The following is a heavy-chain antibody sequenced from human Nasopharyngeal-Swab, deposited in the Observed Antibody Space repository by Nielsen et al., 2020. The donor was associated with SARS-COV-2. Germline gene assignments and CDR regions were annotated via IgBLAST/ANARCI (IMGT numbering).Heavy chain of an antibody. CDR3: ARGDSSSWYPNKGYYMDV. D-gene: IGHD6-13*01. J-gene: IGHJ6*03. V-gene: IGHV4-59*01. CDR1: CGSISSYY. Sequence: LRLSSTVSCGSISSYYRSWIRQPPGKGLEWIGYISYSGSTNYNPSLKIRVTISVDTSKNQFSLKLSSVTAADTAVYYCARGDSSSWYPNKGYYMDVWGKGTTVTVSS. CDR2: ISYSGST.